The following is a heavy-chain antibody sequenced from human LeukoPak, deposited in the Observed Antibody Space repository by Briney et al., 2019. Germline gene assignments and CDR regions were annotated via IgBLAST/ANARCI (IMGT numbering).Heavy chain of an antibody. CDR2: MNQDGSAK. V-gene: IGHV3-7*01. CDR1: GSTFSDSW. CDR3: ATYTHWVAGDV. D-gene: IGHD3-16*01. Sequence: PGGSLRLSCAASGSTFSDSWMSWVRQAPGKGLEWVANMNQDGSAKDYVDSVKGRFTISRDNARNSLYLQMSSLRAEDTAVYYCATYTHWVAGDVWGQGTTVTVSS. J-gene: IGHJ6*02.